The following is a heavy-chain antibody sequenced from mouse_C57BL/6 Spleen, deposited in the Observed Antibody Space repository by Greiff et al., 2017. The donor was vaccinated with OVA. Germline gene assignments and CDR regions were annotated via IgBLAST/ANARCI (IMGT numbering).Heavy chain of an antibody. Sequence: EVKLVESGGGLVKPGGSLKLSCAASGFTFSSYAMSWVRQTPEKRLEWVATISDGGSYTYYPDNVKGRFTISRDNAKNNLYLQMSHLKSEDTAMYYCARAQLSYYAMDYWGQGTSVTVSS. CDR3: ARAQLSYYAMDY. J-gene: IGHJ4*01. V-gene: IGHV5-4*03. CDR1: GFTFSSYA. D-gene: IGHD4-1*02. CDR2: ISDGGSYT.